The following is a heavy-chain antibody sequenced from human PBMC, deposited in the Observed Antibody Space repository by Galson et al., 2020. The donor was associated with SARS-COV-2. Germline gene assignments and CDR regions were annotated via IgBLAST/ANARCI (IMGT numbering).Heavy chain of an antibody. J-gene: IGHJ2*01. Sequence: GGSLRLSCAASGFTFSDYGMHWVRQAPGKGLEWVAIISHDGSNEYSADSVKGRFTISRDNSKNTLYLQMNSLRAEDTAVYFCAKLGGYSGYDYRVWYFDLWGRGTLVTVSA. V-gene: IGHV3-30*18. CDR2: ISHDGSNE. D-gene: IGHD5-12*01. CDR1: GFTFSDYG. CDR3: AKLGGYSGYDYRVWYFDL.